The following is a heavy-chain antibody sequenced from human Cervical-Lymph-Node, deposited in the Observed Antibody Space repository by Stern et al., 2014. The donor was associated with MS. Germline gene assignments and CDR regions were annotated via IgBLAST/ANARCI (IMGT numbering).Heavy chain of an antibody. CDR1: GGTFRSFA. V-gene: IGHV1-69*01. CDR3: ARDFTTVTAFGMDV. J-gene: IGHJ6*02. D-gene: IGHD4-17*01. CDR2: SIPLLGTS. Sequence: QVQLVQSGAEVKKPGSSVKVSCKASGGTFRSFAITWVRQAPGQGLEWMGGSIPLLGTSKYAQKFQGRVTITADESTRTSYMTLTNLTSEDTAVYYCARDFTTVTAFGMDVWGQGTTVTVPS.